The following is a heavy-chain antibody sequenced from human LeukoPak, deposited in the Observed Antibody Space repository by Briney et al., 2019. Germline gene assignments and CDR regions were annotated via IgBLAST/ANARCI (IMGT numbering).Heavy chain of an antibody. J-gene: IGHJ4*02. Sequence: GGSLRLSCAASGFNLRSRDLNWVRQAPGKGLEWISYITATGSVVQYADSVKGRFTVLRDNPKNSLYLRMDNLRIEDAVLYYCATTAYYPYYYFDHWGRGALVTVSS. D-gene: IGHD4/OR15-4a*01. V-gene: IGHV3-48*03. CDR3: ATTAYYPYYYFDH. CDR1: GFNLRSRD. CDR2: ITATGSVV.